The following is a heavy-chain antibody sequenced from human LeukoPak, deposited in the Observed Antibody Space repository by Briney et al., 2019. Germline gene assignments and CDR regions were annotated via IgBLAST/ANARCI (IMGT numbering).Heavy chain of an antibody. D-gene: IGHD6-19*01. Sequence: ASVKVSCKASGYTFTGYYIHWVRQAPGQGLEWMGWINPNSGGTDYAQKFQGRVTMTRDTSISTAYMELSRLRSDDTAVYYCARDWDIAVAFFDCWGQGTLVTVSS. J-gene: IGHJ4*02. CDR3: ARDWDIAVAFFDC. V-gene: IGHV1-2*02. CDR1: GYTFTGYY. CDR2: INPNSGGT.